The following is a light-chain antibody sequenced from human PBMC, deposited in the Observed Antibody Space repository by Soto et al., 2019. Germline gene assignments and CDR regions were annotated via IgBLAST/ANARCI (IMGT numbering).Light chain of an antibody. J-gene: IGKJ4*01. CDR2: ATS. Sequence: DVQMTQSPSSLSAFVGDRATITCRASQGIAPYLAWFQQKPGKAPKLLIYATSTLQSGVPSRFSGSGSGTDFTLTINSLQPEDVGTYYCQKYNSAPLTFGGGTKVEIK. CDR3: QKYNSAPLT. CDR1: QGIAPY. V-gene: IGKV1-27*01.